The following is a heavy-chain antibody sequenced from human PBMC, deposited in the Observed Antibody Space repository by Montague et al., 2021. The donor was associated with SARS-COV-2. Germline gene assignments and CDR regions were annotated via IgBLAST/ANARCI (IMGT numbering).Heavy chain of an antibody. CDR2: TYFRSSFYN. CDR3: ARQDTSGWLTFDY. J-gene: IGHJ4*02. Sequence: CAISGDSVSSSTVAWNWRRQSPSRGIEWLGRTYFRSSFYNDYALSVKSRLNIQPDSAKNQFSLQLTSVTPEDTAIYYCARQDTSGWLTFDYWGQGILVTVSS. CDR1: GDSVSSSTVA. V-gene: IGHV6-1*01. D-gene: IGHD6-19*01.